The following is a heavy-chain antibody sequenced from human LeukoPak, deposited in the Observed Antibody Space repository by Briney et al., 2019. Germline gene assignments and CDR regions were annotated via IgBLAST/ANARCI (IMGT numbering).Heavy chain of an antibody. V-gene: IGHV3-11*01. CDR3: ARERKGYYDSSGYYYLGGSFDY. D-gene: IGHD3-22*01. J-gene: IGHJ4*02. CDR2: ISSSGGTI. Sequence: GGSLRLSCAASGFTFSSYAMSWIRQAPGKGLEWVSYISSSGGTIYYADSVKGRFTISRDNAKNSLYLQMNSLRAEDTAVYYCARERKGYYDSSGYYYLGGSFDYWGQGTLVTVSS. CDR1: GFTFSSYA.